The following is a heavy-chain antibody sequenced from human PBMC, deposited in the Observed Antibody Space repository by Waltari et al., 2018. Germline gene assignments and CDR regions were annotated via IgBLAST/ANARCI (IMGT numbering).Heavy chain of an antibody. CDR2: IYSGGST. V-gene: IGHV3-53*01. J-gene: IGHJ4*02. CDR1: GGSISSSSYY. D-gene: IGHD3-3*01. Sequence: LQLQESGPGLVKPSETLSLTCTVSGGSISSSSYYWGWVRQAPGRGLGGVSVIYSGGSTYYADSVKGRFTISRDNSKNTLYLQMNSLRAEDTAVYYCAREANYDFWSGYYRGDRYRGPLDYWGQGTLVTVSS. CDR3: AREANYDFWSGYYRGDRYRGPLDY.